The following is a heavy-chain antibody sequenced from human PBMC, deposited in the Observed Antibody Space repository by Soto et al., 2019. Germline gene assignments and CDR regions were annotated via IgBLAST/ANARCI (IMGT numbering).Heavy chain of an antibody. J-gene: IGHJ4*02. Sequence: EVQLVESGGGLVKPGGSLRLSCAASGFTFSSYSMNWVRQAPGKGLEWVSSISSTSSYIYYADSVKGQCTISRDNDKNSLYRQMNSQRAEDTAVYYCAKGPWPSRSPYYFDYWGQGTLVNVSS. CDR3: AKGPWPSRSPYYFDY. V-gene: IGHV3-21*01. CDR2: ISSTSSYI. CDR1: GFTFSSYS. D-gene: IGHD2-2*01.